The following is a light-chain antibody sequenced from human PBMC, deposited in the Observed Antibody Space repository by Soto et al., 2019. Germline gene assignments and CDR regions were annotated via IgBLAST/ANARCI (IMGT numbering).Light chain of an antibody. Sequence: EIVMTQSPATLSVSPGERATLSCRASQSVSSNLAWYQQKPGQAPRLLIYGASTRATGIPARFSGSGSGTDFTLTISKLEPEDFAVYYCRQYGNSPQTFGQGTKVDIK. CDR2: GAS. CDR1: QSVSSN. V-gene: IGKV3-15*01. CDR3: RQYGNSPQT. J-gene: IGKJ1*01.